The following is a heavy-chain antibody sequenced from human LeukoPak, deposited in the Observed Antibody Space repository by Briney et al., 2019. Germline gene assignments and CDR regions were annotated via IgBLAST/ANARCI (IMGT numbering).Heavy chain of an antibody. CDR2: ISGSGGST. Sequence: GGSLRLSCAASGFTFSSYAMSWVRQAPGKGLEWVSAISGSGGSTYYADSVKGRFTISRDNSKNTLYLQMNSLRAEDTAVYYCAMDIVGQQLGPHYWGQGTLVTVSS. CDR3: AMDIVGQQLGPHY. V-gene: IGHV3-23*01. CDR1: GFTFSSYA. D-gene: IGHD6-13*01. J-gene: IGHJ4*02.